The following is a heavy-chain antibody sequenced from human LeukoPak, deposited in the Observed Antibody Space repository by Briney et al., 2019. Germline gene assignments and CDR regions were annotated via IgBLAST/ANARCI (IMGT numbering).Heavy chain of an antibody. CDR1: GGSISSRSYY. CDR2: LYTSGST. Sequence: SQTLSLTXTVSGGSISSRSYYWSWIRQPAGKGLEWIGRLYTSGSTNYNPSLKSRVTISVDTSKNQFSLKLSSVTAADTAVYYCARDNDFWSGYYSMDYWGQGTLVTISS. CDR3: ARDNDFWSGYYSMDY. D-gene: IGHD3-3*01. V-gene: IGHV4-61*02. J-gene: IGHJ4*02.